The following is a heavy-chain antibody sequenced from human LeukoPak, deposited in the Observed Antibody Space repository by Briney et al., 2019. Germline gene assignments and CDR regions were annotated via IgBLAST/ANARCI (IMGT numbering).Heavy chain of an antibody. J-gene: IGHJ4*02. V-gene: IGHV3-9*01. CDR2: ISWNSGSI. CDR1: GFTFDDYA. CDR3: AEGSITMVRGKGSYFDY. D-gene: IGHD3-10*01. Sequence: GRTLRLSCAASGFTFDDYAMHWVRQAPGKGLEWVSGISWNSGSIGYADSVKGRFTISRDNAKNSLYLQMNSLRAEDTALYYCAEGSITMVRGKGSYFDYWGQGTLVTVSS.